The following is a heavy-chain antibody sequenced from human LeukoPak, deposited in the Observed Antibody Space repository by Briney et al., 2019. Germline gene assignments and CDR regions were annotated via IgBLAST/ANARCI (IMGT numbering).Heavy chain of an antibody. Sequence: GGSLRLSCAASGXTLSSYEMNWVRLAPGKGLEWISYISRTGNSIYYADSVKGRFTISRDSAKNSLYLQMNSLRAEDTAVYYCARGPYSSNWYVDYWGQGTLVTVAS. CDR1: GXTLSSYE. CDR2: ISRTGNSI. J-gene: IGHJ4*02. D-gene: IGHD6-13*01. V-gene: IGHV3-48*03. CDR3: ARGPYSSNWYVDY.